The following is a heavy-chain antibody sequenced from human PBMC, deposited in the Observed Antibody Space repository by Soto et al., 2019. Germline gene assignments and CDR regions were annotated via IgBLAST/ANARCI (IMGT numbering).Heavy chain of an antibody. CDR3: ARDPFYGWFDS. D-gene: IGHD3-16*01. J-gene: IGHJ5*01. Sequence: QVQLVQSGAEVRKPGASVKVSCKASGHTLASYDINWVRQATGQGLVWMGWMTPDSGDTGYAQKFQGRVTMTWDTSITTAYMELSSLRSDDTAVYYCARDPFYGWFDSWGQGTLVTVSS. V-gene: IGHV1-8*01. CDR2: MTPDSGDT. CDR1: GHTLASYD.